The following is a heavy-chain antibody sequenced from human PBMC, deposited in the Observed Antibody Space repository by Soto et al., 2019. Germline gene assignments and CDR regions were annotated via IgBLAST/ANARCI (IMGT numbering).Heavy chain of an antibody. CDR3: ARRGGSYYYDSSGYFDY. CDR1: GGSISSSSYY. J-gene: IGHJ4*02. CDR2: IYYSGST. D-gene: IGHD3-22*01. Sequence: SETLSLTCTVSGGSISSSSYYWGWIRQPPGKGLEWIGSIYYSGSTYYNPSLKSRVTISVDTSKNQFSLKLSSVTAADTAVYYCARRGGSYYYDSSGYFDYWGQGTLVTVSS. V-gene: IGHV4-39*01.